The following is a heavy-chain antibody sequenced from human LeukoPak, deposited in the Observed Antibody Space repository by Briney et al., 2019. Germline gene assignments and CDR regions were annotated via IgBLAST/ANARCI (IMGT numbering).Heavy chain of an antibody. CDR3: ANYRGLYYFDY. J-gene: IGHJ4*02. Sequence: GGSLRLSCAASGFIFSSYGMYWVRQAPGKGLEWVSAISGSGGSTYYADSVKGRFTISRDNSKNTLYLQMNSLRAEDTAVYYCANYRGLYYFDYWGQGTLVTVSS. CDR1: GFIFSSYG. D-gene: IGHD1-14*01. CDR2: ISGSGGST. V-gene: IGHV3-23*01.